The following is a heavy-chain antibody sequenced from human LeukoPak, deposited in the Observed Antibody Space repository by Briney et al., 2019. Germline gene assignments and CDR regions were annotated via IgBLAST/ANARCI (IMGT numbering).Heavy chain of an antibody. CDR1: GFTFSSYA. V-gene: IGHV3-30-3*01. J-gene: IGHJ4*02. CDR2: ISYDGSNK. CDR3: ARDLVLEYSGSSSY. Sequence: GGSLRLSCAASGFTFSSYAMHWVRQAPGKGLEWVAVISYDGSNKYYADSVKGRFTISRDNSKNTLYLQMNSLRAEDTAVYYCARDLVLEYSGSSSYWGQGTLVTVSS. D-gene: IGHD6-6*01.